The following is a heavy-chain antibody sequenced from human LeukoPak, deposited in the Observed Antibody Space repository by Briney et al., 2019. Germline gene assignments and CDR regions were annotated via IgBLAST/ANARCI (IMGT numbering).Heavy chain of an antibody. CDR3: STYNYGGMDV. CDR1: GFTFSSYG. Sequence: PGGSLRLSCAASGFTFSSYGMHWVRQAPGKGLEWVAVIYYDGENKYNGDSVKGRFTISRDNSKNTLYLQMNRLRAEDTAVYYCSTYNYGGMDVWGQGTTVTVSS. CDR2: IYYDGENK. J-gene: IGHJ6*01. V-gene: IGHV3-33*03.